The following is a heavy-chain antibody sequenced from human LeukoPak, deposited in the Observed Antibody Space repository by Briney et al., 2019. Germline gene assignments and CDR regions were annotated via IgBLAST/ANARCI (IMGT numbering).Heavy chain of an antibody. Sequence: ASVKVSCKASGYTFTSYDINWVRQATGQGLEWMGWMNPNSGNTGYAQKYQGRGTITRNTSISTAYMELSSLRSEDTAVYYCARGASYYDSSGYYMDVWGKGTTVTISS. J-gene: IGHJ6*03. CDR3: ARGASYYDSSGYYMDV. V-gene: IGHV1-8*03. CDR1: GYTFTSYD. D-gene: IGHD3-22*01. CDR2: MNPNSGNT.